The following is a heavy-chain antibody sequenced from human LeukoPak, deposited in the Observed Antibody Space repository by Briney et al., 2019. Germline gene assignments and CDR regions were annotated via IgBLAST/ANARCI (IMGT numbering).Heavy chain of an antibody. D-gene: IGHD5-24*01. J-gene: IGHJ4*02. V-gene: IGHV3-9*01. CDR1: GFTFDDYA. Sequence: GGSLRLSCAASGFTFDDYAMHWVRQAPGKGLGWVSGISWNSGSIGYADSVKGRFTISRDNAKNSLYLQMNSLRAEDTALYYCAKGLQNSLFDYWGQGTLVTVSS. CDR2: ISWNSGSI. CDR3: AKGLQNSLFDY.